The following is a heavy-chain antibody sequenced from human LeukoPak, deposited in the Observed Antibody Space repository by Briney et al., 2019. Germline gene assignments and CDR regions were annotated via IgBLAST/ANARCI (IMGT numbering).Heavy chain of an antibody. CDR3: ARDKDHYPVNWFDP. CDR1: GFTFSSYA. Sequence: GGSLRLSCAASGFTFSSYAMHWVRQAPGKGLEWVAVISYDGSNKHYADSVKGRFTISRDNSKNTLYLQMNSLRAEDTAVYYCARDKDHYPVNWFDPWGQGTLVTVSS. J-gene: IGHJ5*02. D-gene: IGHD1-26*01. CDR2: ISYDGSNK. V-gene: IGHV3-30-3*01.